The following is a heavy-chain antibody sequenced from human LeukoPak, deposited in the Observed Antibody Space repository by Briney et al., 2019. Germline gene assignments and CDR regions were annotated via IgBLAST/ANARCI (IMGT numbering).Heavy chain of an antibody. CDR1: GGTFSSYA. J-gene: IGHJ4*02. CDR2: IIPIFGTA. CDR3: ARDIMEMATIPPE. Sequence: SVKVSCKASGGTFSSYAISWVRQAPGQGLEWMGGIIPIFGTANYAQKFQGRVTITAGESTSTAYMELSSLRSEDTAVYYCARDIMEMATIPPEWGQGTLVTVSS. D-gene: IGHD5-24*01. V-gene: IGHV1-69*13.